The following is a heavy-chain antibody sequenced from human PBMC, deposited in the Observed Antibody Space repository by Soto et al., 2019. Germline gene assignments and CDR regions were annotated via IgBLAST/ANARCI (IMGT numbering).Heavy chain of an antibody. CDR3: ARDSYCSSTSCYSDAFDI. CDR1: GFTFSSYS. V-gene: IGHV3-21*01. D-gene: IGHD2-2*01. CDR2: ITSSSSYI. J-gene: IGHJ3*02. Sequence: EVQLVESGGGLVKPGGSLRLSCAASGFTFSSYSMNWVRLAPGKGLEWVSSITSSSSYIYYADSVKGRFTISRDNAKNSLYLQMNSLRAEDTAVYYCARDSYCSSTSCYSDAFDIWGHGTMVTVSS.